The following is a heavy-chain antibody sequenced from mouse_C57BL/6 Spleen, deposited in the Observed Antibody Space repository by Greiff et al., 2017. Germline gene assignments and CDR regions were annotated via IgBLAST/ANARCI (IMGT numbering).Heavy chain of an antibody. CDR2: IHPNSGST. Sequence: QVQLQQPGAELVKPGASVKLSCKASGYTFTSYWMHWVKQRPGQGLEWIGMIHPNSGSTNYNEKFKSKATLTVDKSSSTAYMQLSSLPSEDSAVYYCAPLYDGYRFAYWGQGTLVTVSA. CDR1: GYTFTSYW. CDR3: APLYDGYRFAY. J-gene: IGHJ3*01. V-gene: IGHV1-64*01. D-gene: IGHD2-3*01.